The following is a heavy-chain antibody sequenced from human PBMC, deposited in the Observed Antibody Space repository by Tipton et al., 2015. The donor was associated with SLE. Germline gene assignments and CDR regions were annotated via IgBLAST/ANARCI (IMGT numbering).Heavy chain of an antibody. Sequence: SLRLSCAASGFTFSSYGMHWVRQAPGKGLEWVAFIRYDGSNKYYADSVKGRFTISRDNSKNTLYLQMNSLRAEDTAVYYCATVLGYCSSTSCGYWGQGTLVTVSS. CDR1: GFTFSSYG. J-gene: IGHJ4*02. V-gene: IGHV3-30*02. CDR2: IRYDGSNK. CDR3: ATVLGYCSSTSCGY. D-gene: IGHD2-2*01.